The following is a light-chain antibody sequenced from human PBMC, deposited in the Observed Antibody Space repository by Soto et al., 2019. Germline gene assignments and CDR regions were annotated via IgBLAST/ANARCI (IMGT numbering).Light chain of an antibody. J-gene: IGLJ1*01. V-gene: IGLV2-18*02. CDR3: NSYTSSSTYV. Sequence: QSVLTQPPSVPGSPGQAATISCTGTSSDVGSYNRVSWYQQPPGTAPKLMIYEVSNRPSGVPARFSGSKSGNTASLTISGLQAEDEADYYCNSYTSSSTYVFGTGTKVTVL. CDR2: EVS. CDR1: SSDVGSYNR.